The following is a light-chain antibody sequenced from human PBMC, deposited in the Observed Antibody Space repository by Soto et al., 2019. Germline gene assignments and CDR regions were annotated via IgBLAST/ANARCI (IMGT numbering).Light chain of an antibody. CDR1: QSVSSSY. J-gene: IGKJ1*01. CDR2: GAS. V-gene: IGKV3-20*01. Sequence: EIVLTRSPGTLSLSPGERATLSCRASQSVSSSYLAWYQQKPGQAPRLLIYGASSRPTGIPDRFSGSGSGTDFTLTISRLEPEDFAVYYCQQYGSSPWTFGQGTKVDIK. CDR3: QQYGSSPWT.